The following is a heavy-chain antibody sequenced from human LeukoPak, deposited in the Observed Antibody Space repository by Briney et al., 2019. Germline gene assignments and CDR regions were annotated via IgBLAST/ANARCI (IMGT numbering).Heavy chain of an antibody. J-gene: IGHJ6*02. Sequence: SETLSLTCAVYGGSFSGYYWSWIRQPPGKGLEWIGEINHSGSTNYNPSLKSRVTISADTSKNQFSLKLSSVTAADTAVYYCAREPSADWGYYYYGMDVWGQGTTVTVSS. D-gene: IGHD7-27*01. V-gene: IGHV4-34*01. CDR1: GGSFSGYY. CDR2: INHSGST. CDR3: AREPSADWGYYYYGMDV.